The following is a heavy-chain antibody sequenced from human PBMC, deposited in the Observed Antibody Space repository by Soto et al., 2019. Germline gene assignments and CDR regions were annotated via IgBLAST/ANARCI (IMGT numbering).Heavy chain of an antibody. V-gene: IGHV3-9*01. CDR3: AKDIARIAVAGSAFDI. J-gene: IGHJ3*02. Sequence: EVQLVESGGGLVQPGRSLRLSCAASGFTFDDYAMHWVRQAPGKGLEWVSGISWNSGSIGYADSVKGRFTISRDNAKNSLYLQMNSLRAEDTALYYCAKDIARIAVAGSAFDIWGQGTMVTVSS. D-gene: IGHD6-19*01. CDR2: ISWNSGSI. CDR1: GFTFDDYA.